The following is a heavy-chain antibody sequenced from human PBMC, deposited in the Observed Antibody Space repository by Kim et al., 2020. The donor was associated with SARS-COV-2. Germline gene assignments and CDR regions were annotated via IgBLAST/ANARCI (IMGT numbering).Heavy chain of an antibody. D-gene: IGHD1-26*01. J-gene: IGHJ4*02. Sequence: GGSLRLSCAASGFTFDDYTMHWVRQAPGKGLEWVSLISWDGGSTYYADSVKGRFTISRDNSKNSLYLQMNSLRTEDTALYYCAKEGYSGSYVDYWGQGTLVTVSS. CDR2: ISWDGGST. V-gene: IGHV3-43*01. CDR1: GFTFDDYT. CDR3: AKEGYSGSYVDY.